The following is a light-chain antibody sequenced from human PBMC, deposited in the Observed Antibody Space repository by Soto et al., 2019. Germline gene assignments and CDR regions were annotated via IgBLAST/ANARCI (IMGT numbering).Light chain of an antibody. Sequence: QSVLTQPASVSGAPGQSITVACTGTSSDIGGYNYVSWYQHHPGKAPQLIIYEVNLRPSGVSDRFSASKSGDTAPLTISGLQAGDEAEYYCCSYSTSNTHNYVFGTGTKLTVL. CDR2: EVN. J-gene: IGLJ1*01. CDR3: CSYSTSNTHNYV. V-gene: IGLV2-14*01. CDR1: SSDIGGYNY.